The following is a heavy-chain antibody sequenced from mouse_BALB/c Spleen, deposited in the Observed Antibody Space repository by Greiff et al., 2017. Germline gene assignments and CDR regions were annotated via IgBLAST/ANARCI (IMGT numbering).Heavy chain of an antibody. CDR3: ARAYDYDVDY. Sequence: QVQLQQSGAELVRPGSSVKISCKASGYAFSSYWMNWVKQRPGQGLEWIGQIYPGDGDTNYNGKFKGKATLTADNSSSTAYMQLSSITSEDSAVYFCARAYDYDVDYWGQGTTLTVSS. V-gene: IGHV1-80*01. CDR2: IYPGDGDT. CDR1: GYAFSSYW. D-gene: IGHD2-4*01. J-gene: IGHJ2*01.